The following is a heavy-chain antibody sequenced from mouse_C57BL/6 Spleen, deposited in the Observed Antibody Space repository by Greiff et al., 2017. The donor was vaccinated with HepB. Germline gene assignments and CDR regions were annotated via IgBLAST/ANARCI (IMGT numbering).Heavy chain of an antibody. D-gene: IGHD2-1*01. CDR1: GFTFSSYA. V-gene: IGHV5-4*03. CDR3: ASDGNYGWFAY. J-gene: IGHJ3*01. Sequence: DVMLVESGGGLVKPGGSLKLSCAASGFTFSSYAMSWVRQTPEKRLEWVATISDGGSYTYYPDNVKGRFTISRDNAKNNLYLQMSHLKSEDTAMYYCASDGNYGWFAYWGQGTLVTVSA. CDR2: ISDGGSYT.